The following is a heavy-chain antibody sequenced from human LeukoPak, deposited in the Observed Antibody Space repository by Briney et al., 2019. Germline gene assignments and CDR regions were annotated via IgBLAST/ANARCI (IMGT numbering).Heavy chain of an antibody. CDR2: IRNDGSDK. CDR1: GFPFSDYG. J-gene: IGHJ4*02. Sequence: GGSLRLSCAASGFPFSDYGMYWVRQAPGKGLEWVAFIRNDGSDKYYAVSVKGRFTISRDNSKNTLYLQMNSLRAEDTALYYCAKDRAFGQFLWGNDYWGQGTLVTVSS. CDR3: AKDRAFGQFLWGNDY. V-gene: IGHV3-30*02. D-gene: IGHD3-10*01.